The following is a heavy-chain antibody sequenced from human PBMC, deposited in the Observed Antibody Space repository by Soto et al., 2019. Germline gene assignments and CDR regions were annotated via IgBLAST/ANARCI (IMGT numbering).Heavy chain of an antibody. J-gene: IGHJ4*02. CDR1: GGSISSYY. CDR3: ARGRLVNGGYFDY. CDR2: IYYSGST. Sequence: PSETLSLTCTVSGGSISSYYWNWIRQPPGKGLEWIGYIYYSGSTNYNPSLKSRVTISVDTSKNQFSLKLSSVTAADTAVYYCARGRLVNGGYFDYWGQGTLVTVS. V-gene: IGHV4-59*08. D-gene: IGHD3-9*01.